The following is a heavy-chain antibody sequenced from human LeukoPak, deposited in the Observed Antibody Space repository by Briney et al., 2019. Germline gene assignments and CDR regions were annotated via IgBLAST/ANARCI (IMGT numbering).Heavy chain of an antibody. CDR1: GGSISSYY. J-gene: IGHJ4*02. D-gene: IGHD3-22*01. CDR2: IYTSGST. Sequence: SETLSLTCTVSGGSISSYYWSWIRQLPGKGLEWIGYIYTSGSTYYNPSLKSRVTISVDTSKNQFSLKLSSVTAADTAVYYCARDDYYDSSGYVFVLWGQGTLVTVSS. V-gene: IGHV4-4*09. CDR3: ARDDYYDSSGYVFVL.